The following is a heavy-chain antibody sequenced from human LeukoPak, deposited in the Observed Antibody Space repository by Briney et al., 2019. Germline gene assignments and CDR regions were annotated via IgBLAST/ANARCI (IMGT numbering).Heavy chain of an antibody. D-gene: IGHD1-26*01. Sequence: SETLSLTCTVSGGSISSSNWWSWVRQPPGKGLEWIGKIYHSGSTNYNPSLKSRVTISVDKSKNQFSLKLSSVTAADTAVYYCAREVASYHFDYWGQGTLVTVS. V-gene: IGHV4-4*02. CDR2: IYHSGST. J-gene: IGHJ4*02. CDR3: AREVASYHFDY. CDR1: GGSISSSNW.